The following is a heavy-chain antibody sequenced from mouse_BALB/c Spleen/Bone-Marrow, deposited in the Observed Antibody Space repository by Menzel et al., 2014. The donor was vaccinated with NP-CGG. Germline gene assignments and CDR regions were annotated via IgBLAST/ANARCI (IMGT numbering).Heavy chain of an antibody. Sequence: VQLQQSGAELVRPGTSVKISCKASGYTFTNYWLGWVKRRPGHGLEWIGDIYPGGGYTNYNEKFKGKATLTADTPSSTAYMQLSSLTSEDSAVYFCARRGTGVDYWGQGTTLTVSS. CDR1: GYTFTNYW. D-gene: IGHD3-3*01. J-gene: IGHJ2*01. CDR3: ARRGTGVDY. CDR2: IYPGGGYT. V-gene: IGHV1-63*02.